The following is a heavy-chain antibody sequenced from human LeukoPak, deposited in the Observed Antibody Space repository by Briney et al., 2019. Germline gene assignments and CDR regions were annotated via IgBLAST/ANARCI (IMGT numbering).Heavy chain of an antibody. CDR2: ISGSGDST. D-gene: IGHD3-10*01. CDR3: AKGRVFDY. J-gene: IGHJ4*02. V-gene: IGHV3-23*01. CDR1: GLTFSSYA. Sequence: GGSLRLSCAASGLTFSSYAISWVRQAPGKGLEWVSVISGSGDSTYYADSVKGRFTISRDNSKNTLYLQMNSLRAEDTAVYYCAKGRVFDYWGQGTLVTVSS.